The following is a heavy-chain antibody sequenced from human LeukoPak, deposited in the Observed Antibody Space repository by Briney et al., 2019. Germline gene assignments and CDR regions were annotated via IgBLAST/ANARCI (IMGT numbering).Heavy chain of an antibody. CDR2: INHSGST. D-gene: IGHD3-3*01. CDR1: GGSFSGYY. Sequence: SETLFLTCAVYGGSFSGYYWSWIRQPPGKGLEWIGEINHSGSTNYNPSLKSRVTISVDTSKNQFSLKLSSVTAADTAVYYCARHVPWFLEWLKHTWFDPWGQGTLVTVSS. CDR3: ARHVPWFLEWLKHTWFDP. J-gene: IGHJ5*02. V-gene: IGHV4-34*01.